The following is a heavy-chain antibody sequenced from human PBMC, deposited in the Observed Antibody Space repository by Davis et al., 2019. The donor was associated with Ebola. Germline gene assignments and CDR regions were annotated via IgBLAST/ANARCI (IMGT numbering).Heavy chain of an antibody. Sequence: ASVKVSCKASGGTFSSYAFSWVRQAPGQGLEWVAIINPTDGSTRYAQNFQGRVTVTRDTSTSTVYMELSSLTSEDTAVYYCARDHGVTGTGAFDPWGQGTLVTVST. CDR1: GGTFSSYA. CDR3: ARDHGVTGTGAFDP. D-gene: IGHD1-7*01. CDR2: INPTDGST. V-gene: IGHV1-46*01. J-gene: IGHJ5*02.